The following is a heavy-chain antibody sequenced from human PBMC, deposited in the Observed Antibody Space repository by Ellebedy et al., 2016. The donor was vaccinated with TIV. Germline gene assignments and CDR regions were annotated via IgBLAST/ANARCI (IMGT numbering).Heavy chain of an antibody. D-gene: IGHD6-13*01. CDR1: GFTLRSYW. J-gene: IGHJ4*02. CDR2: ISTDGSST. CDR3: AKDFGSWGHTPEYYFDY. Sequence: GGSLRLSCAASGFTLRSYWMHWVRQAPGQGLVWVSRISTDGSSTSYADSVKGRFTISRDNAKNTLYLQMNSLRAEDTAVYYCAKDFGSWGHTPEYYFDYWGQGTLVTVSS. V-gene: IGHV3-74*01.